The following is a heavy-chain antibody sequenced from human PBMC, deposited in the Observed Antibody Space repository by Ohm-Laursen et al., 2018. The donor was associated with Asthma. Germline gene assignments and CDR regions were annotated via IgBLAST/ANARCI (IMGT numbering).Heavy chain of an antibody. J-gene: IGHJ3*02. D-gene: IGHD2-2*01. V-gene: IGHV3-30*03. Sequence: SLRLSCTASGFTFSSYGMHWVRQAPGKGLEWVAVISYDGSNKYYADSVKGRFTISRDNSKNTLYLQMNSLRAEDTAVYYCARDMNDIVVVPAAIGAAFDIWGQGTMVTVSS. CDR1: GFTFSSYG. CDR2: ISYDGSNK. CDR3: ARDMNDIVVVPAAIGAAFDI.